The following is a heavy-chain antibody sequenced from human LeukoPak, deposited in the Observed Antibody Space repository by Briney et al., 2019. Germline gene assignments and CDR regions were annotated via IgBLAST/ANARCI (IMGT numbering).Heavy chain of an antibody. CDR2: IKHDGGEI. Sequence: GGSLRLSCAASGFTFRNYWMSWVRQTLGKGLELVANIKHDGGEIYYVDSVKGRFPISRDNAKNSLYLQMNSLRAEDTAVYYCARARPHLTEDYYSYYGMDVWGQGTTVTVSS. D-gene: IGHD3-9*01. V-gene: IGHV3-7*01. CDR1: GFTFRNYW. J-gene: IGHJ6*02. CDR3: ARARPHLTEDYYSYYGMDV.